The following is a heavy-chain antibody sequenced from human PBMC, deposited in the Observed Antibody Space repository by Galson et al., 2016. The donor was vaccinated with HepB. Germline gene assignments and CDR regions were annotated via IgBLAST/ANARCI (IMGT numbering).Heavy chain of an antibody. CDR3: TRGRDKTLATPTFDN. J-gene: IGHJ4*02. V-gene: IGHV3-49*03. CDR1: GFTFVDYD. CDR2: IRSTAYGGTK. Sequence: SLRLSCATSGFTFVDYDMSWFRQAPGKGLEWVCFIRSTAYGGTKEYAASVKGRFTISRDESRSIAYLQMNSLKTEDTAVYYCTRGRDKTLATPTFDNWGQGALVTVSS. D-gene: IGHD2-15*01.